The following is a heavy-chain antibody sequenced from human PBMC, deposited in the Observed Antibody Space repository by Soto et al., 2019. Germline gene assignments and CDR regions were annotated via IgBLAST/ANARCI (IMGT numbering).Heavy chain of an antibody. CDR2: MNTNTGNT. J-gene: IGHJ4*02. CDR3: ARVVRFFGVDAGY. Sequence: QVLLVQSGADVKKPGASVKVSCKTSGYTFTEFDFNWVRQAPGQGLEWMGWMNTNTGNTGYAQKFQGRVTMTRDTSISTAYMELRRLRSEDTAVYYCARVVRFFGVDAGYWGQGTLVTVSS. D-gene: IGHD3-3*01. V-gene: IGHV1-8*01. CDR1: GYTFTEFD.